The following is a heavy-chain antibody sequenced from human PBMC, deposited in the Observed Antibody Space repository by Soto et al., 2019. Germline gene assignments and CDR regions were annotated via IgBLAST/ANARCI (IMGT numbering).Heavy chain of an antibody. CDR2: IYPGDSDT. CDR1: GYSFTSYW. V-gene: IGHV5-51*01. J-gene: IGHJ6*02. CDR3: ASSTMVRGVNPRVYYYGMDF. D-gene: IGHD3-10*01. Sequence: PGESLKISCKGSGYSFTSYWIGWVRQMPGKGLEWMGIIYPGDSDTRYSLSFQGQVTISADKSISTAYLQWSSLKASDTAMSYYASSTMVRGVNPRVYYYGMDFWGQTTKVTVSS.